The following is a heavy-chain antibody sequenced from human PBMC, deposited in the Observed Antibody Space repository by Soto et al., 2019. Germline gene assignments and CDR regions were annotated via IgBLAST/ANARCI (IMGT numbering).Heavy chain of an antibody. CDR3: AKLNTGDWYGVDY. V-gene: IGHV4-59*02. CDR1: GGSVTGFY. Sequence: SETLSLTCTVSGGSVTGFYWSWIRQPPGKGLEWVAHISYSGSATYNPSLKSRVTISVDTSKNQFSLKVTSVTAADTAIYFCAKLNTGDWYGVDYWGQGTLVTVSS. D-gene: IGHD6-19*01. J-gene: IGHJ4*02. CDR2: ISYSGSA.